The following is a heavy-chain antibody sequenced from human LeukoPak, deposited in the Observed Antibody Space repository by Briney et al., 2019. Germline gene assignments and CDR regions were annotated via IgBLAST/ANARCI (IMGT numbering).Heavy chain of an antibody. CDR1: GGTFISYA. V-gene: IGHV1-69*01. J-gene: IGHJ4*02. D-gene: IGHD2-21*02. CDR2: IIPIFGTA. Sequence: SVTVSCKASGGTFISYAISWVRQAPGQGLEWMGGIIPIFGTANYAQKFQGRVTITADESTSTAYMELSSLRSEDTAVYYCARPPPRYCGGDCDDYWGQGTLVTVSS. CDR3: ARPPPRYCGGDCDDY.